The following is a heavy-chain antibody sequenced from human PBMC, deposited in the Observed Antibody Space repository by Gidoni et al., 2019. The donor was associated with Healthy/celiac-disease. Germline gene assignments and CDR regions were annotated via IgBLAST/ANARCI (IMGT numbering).Heavy chain of an antibody. CDR1: GYTFTSYA. V-gene: IGHV1-3*01. J-gene: IGHJ6*03. CDR3: AREGTSRLRDYYYYYYMDV. D-gene: IGHD1-1*01. CDR2: VNAGNGNT. Sequence: QVQLVQSGAEVKKPGASVKVYCKASGYTFTSYAMHWVRQAPGQRLEWMGWVNAGNGNTKYSQKFQGRVTITRDTSASTAYMELSSLRSEDTAVYYCAREGTSRLRDYYYYYYMDVWGKGTTVTVSS.